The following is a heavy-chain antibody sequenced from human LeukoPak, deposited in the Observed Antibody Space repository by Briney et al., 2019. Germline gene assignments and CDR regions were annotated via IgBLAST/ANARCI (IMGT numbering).Heavy chain of an antibody. D-gene: IGHD2-2*01. CDR3: AREEGIVVVPAAIGVEYYYYYMDV. Sequence: GGSLRLSCAASGFTFSSYSMNWVRQAPGKGLEWVSSISSSSSYIYYADSVKGRFTISRDNAKNSLYLQMNSLRAEDTAVYYCAREEGIVVVPAAIGVEYYYYYMDVWGKGTTVTVSS. J-gene: IGHJ6*03. CDR1: GFTFSSYS. CDR2: ISSSSSYI. V-gene: IGHV3-21*01.